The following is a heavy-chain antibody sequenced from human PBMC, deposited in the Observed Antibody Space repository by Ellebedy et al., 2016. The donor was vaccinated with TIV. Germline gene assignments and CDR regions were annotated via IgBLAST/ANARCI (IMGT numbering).Heavy chain of an antibody. V-gene: IGHV3-23*01. Sequence: GGSLRLSXAASGITFGDYASYAMGWVRQAPGRNLAWVSGIAGNGVHTYYADSVKGRFTLSRDNSKSTVYLQVNSLRAEDTAVYYCAKDVPGSGSYDYWGQGTLVTVSS. CDR2: IAGNGVHT. CDR3: AKDVPGSGSYDY. D-gene: IGHD3-10*01. J-gene: IGHJ4*02. CDR1: GITFGDYASYA.